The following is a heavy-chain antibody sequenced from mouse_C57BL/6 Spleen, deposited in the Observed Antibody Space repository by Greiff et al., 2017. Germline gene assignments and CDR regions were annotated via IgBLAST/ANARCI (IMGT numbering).Heavy chain of an antibody. Sequence: EVHLVESGGGLVKPGGSLKLSCAASGFTFSDYGMPWVRQAPEKGLEWVAYISSGSSTIYYADTVKGRFTISRDNAKNTLFLQMTSLRSEDTAMYYCAKGDYGNYRGYYFDYWGQGTTLTVSS. CDR1: GFTFSDYG. CDR3: AKGDYGNYRGYYFDY. J-gene: IGHJ2*01. V-gene: IGHV5-17*01. CDR2: ISSGSSTI. D-gene: IGHD2-1*01.